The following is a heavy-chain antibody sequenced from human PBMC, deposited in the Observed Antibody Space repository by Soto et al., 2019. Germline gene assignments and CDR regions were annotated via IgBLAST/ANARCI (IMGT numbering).Heavy chain of an antibody. J-gene: IGHJ6*02. CDR2: FYHTGST. D-gene: IGHD1-1*01. Sequence: SETLSLTCTVSDYSISSDYYWGWIRQSPGNGLEWIASFYHTGSTHYNPSLKSRVTISVDTSKNQFSLKLTSVTAADTAVYYCARDLWVEPELYYYGMDVWGQGTTVTVSS. CDR1: DYSISSDYY. V-gene: IGHV4-38-2*02. CDR3: ARDLWVEPELYYYGMDV.